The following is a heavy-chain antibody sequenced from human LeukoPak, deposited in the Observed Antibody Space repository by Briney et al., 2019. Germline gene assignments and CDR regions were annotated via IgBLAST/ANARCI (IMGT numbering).Heavy chain of an antibody. Sequence: GGSLRLSCAASGFTVSSNYMSWVRQAPGKGLEWVSVIYSGGSTYYADSVKGRFTISRDNSKNTLYLQMNSLRAEDTAVYYCASFTGPTYYYDSSGNDYWGQGTLVTVSS. CDR1: GFTVSSNY. CDR3: ASFTGPTYYYDSSGNDY. V-gene: IGHV3-53*01. CDR2: IYSGGST. J-gene: IGHJ4*02. D-gene: IGHD3-22*01.